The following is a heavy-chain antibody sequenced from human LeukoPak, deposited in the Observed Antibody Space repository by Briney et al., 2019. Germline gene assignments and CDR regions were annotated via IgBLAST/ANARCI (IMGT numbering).Heavy chain of an antibody. CDR1: GYTFSSYG. Sequence: PGGSLRLSCAASGYTFSSYGMYWVHQAPGKGLEWVAFIRYDGSNKYYADSVKGRFTISRDNSKNTLYLQMNSLRAEDTAVYYCAKVPASRGNYWGQGTLVTVSS. CDR2: IRYDGSNK. J-gene: IGHJ4*02. V-gene: IGHV3-30*02. D-gene: IGHD1-26*01. CDR3: AKVPASRGNY.